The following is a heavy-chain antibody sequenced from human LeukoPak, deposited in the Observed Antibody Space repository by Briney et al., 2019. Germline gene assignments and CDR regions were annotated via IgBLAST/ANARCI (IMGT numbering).Heavy chain of an antibody. Sequence: SRTLSLTCTVSGGSISSGSYYWSWIRQPAGKGLEWIGRIYTSGSTNYNPSLKSRVTISVDTSKNQFSLKLSSVTAADTAVYYCARARGGGSYRGYYFDYWGQGTLVTVSS. CDR3: ARARGGGSYRGYYFDY. V-gene: IGHV4-61*02. D-gene: IGHD1-26*01. CDR1: GGSISSGSYY. CDR2: IYTSGST. J-gene: IGHJ4*02.